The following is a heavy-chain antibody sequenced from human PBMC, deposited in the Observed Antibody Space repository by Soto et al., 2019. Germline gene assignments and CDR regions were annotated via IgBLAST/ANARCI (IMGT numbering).Heavy chain of an antibody. CDR2: ISGSGGST. D-gene: IGHD6-19*01. CDR1: GFTFSSYA. Sequence: GGSLRLSCAASGFTFSSYAISWVRQAPGKGLEWVSAISGSGGSTYYADSVKGRFTISRDNSKNTLYLQMNSLRAEDTAVYYFAKGSIVVAGTADYWGQGTLVTGSS. J-gene: IGHJ4*02. CDR3: AKGSIVVAGTADY. V-gene: IGHV3-23*01.